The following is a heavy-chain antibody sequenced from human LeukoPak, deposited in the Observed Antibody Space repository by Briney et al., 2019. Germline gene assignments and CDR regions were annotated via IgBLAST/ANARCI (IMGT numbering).Heavy chain of an antibody. Sequence: ASVPVSCKTSGYSFTGYYIHWVRQAPGQGLEWMGWINPNSGGTKFAQKFQVRVTMTRDTSINTAYMELSRLTSDDTAVYYCAPWGMVSSTGPWGQGTLVSVSS. CDR1: GYSFTGYY. CDR2: INPNSGGT. J-gene: IGHJ5*02. V-gene: IGHV1-2*02. CDR3: APWGMVSSTGP. D-gene: IGHD1-1*01.